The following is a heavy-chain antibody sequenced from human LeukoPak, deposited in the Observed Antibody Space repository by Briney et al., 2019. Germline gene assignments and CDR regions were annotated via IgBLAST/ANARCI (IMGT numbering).Heavy chain of an antibody. CDR1: GGSFSGYY. CDR3: ARGLGYCSGGSCYPYYYYGMDV. Sequence: SETLSLTCAVYGGSFSGYYWSWIRQPPGKGLEWIGEINHSGSTNYNPSLKSRVTISVDTSKNQSSLKLSSVTAADTAVYYCARGLGYCSGGSCYPYYYYGMDVWGQGTTVTVSS. V-gene: IGHV4-34*01. CDR2: INHSGST. J-gene: IGHJ6*02. D-gene: IGHD2-15*01.